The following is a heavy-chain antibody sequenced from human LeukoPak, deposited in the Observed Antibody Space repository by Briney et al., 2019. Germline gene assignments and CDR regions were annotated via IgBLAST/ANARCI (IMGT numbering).Heavy chain of an antibody. V-gene: IGHV3-23*01. CDR2: LSDSGGST. CDR3: AKSLPRYYYYGMDV. Sequence: PGESLRLSCAASGFTFSTYGMSWVRQAPGKGLEWVSSLSDSGGSTYYADSVKGRFTISRDNSKNTLYLQMNSLRAEDTAVYYCAKSLPRYYYYGMDVWGQGTTVTVSS. J-gene: IGHJ6*02. CDR1: GFTFSTYG.